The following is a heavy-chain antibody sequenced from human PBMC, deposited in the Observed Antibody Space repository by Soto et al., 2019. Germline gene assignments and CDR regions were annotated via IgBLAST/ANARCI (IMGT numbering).Heavy chain of an antibody. D-gene: IGHD5-12*01. Sequence: SETLSLTCTVSGGSIRSYYWSWIRQSPGKGLEWIAYLYYSGSTNYNPSLKSRVTISVDTSKNQFSLKLSSVTAADTAVYYCARHAGGFHYYYMDVWGKGTTVTVSS. CDR3: ARHAGGFHYYYMDV. V-gene: IGHV4-59*08. J-gene: IGHJ6*03. CDR1: GGSIRSYY. CDR2: LYYSGST.